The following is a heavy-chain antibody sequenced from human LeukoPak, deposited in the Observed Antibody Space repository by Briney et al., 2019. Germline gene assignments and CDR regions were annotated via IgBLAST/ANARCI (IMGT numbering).Heavy chain of an antibody. CDR3: ARVAAAGSVQFDY. CDR1: GGSISSYY. D-gene: IGHD6-13*01. V-gene: IGHV4-59*01. Sequence: SSETLSLTCTVSGGSISSYYWSWIRQPPGKGLGWIGYIYYSGSTNYNPSLKSRVTISVDTSKNQFSLKLSSVTAADTAVYYCARVAAAGSVQFDYWGQGTLVTVSS. J-gene: IGHJ4*02. CDR2: IYYSGST.